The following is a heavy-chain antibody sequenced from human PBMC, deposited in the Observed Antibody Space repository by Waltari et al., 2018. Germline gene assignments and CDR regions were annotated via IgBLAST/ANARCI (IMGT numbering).Heavy chain of an antibody. CDR1: GGSIRSSSYS. V-gene: IGHV4-39*01. CDR2: SYYSGST. J-gene: IGHJ4*02. Sequence: QLQLLVSSPGLVKPSETLSLTCTLSGGSIRSSSYSWRWIRQPPGKGLEWIGSSYYSGSTYDNPSLKGRVTISVDTSKNQFSLKLSSVTAADTAVYYCARVSVAAGLDYWGQGTLVTVSS. D-gene: IGHD6-19*01. CDR3: ARVSVAAGLDY.